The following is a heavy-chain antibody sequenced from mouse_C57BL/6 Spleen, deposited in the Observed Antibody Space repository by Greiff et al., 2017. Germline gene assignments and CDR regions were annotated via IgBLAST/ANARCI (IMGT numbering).Heavy chain of an antibody. CDR3: ARHEDDDYGSSPAWFAY. CDR1: GYTFTEYS. J-gene: IGHJ3*01. V-gene: IGHV1-62-2*01. Sequence: VQLQQSGAELVKPGASVKLSCKASGYTFTEYSIHWVKQRSGQGLEWIGWFYPGSGSIKYNEKFKDKATLTAVTSSSTAYMELSRLTSEDSAVYFCARHEDDDYGSSPAWFAYWGQGTLVTVSA. D-gene: IGHD1-1*01. CDR2: FYPGSGSI.